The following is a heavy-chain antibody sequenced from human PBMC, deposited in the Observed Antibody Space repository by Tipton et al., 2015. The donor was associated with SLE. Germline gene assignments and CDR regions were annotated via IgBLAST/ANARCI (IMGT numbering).Heavy chain of an antibody. Sequence: TLSLTCSVSSYSIYNGFYWGWIRQSPGKGLEWIGSIYRSGTAYYNPSLKSRVTMSVDTSKNQFSLKLSSVTAADTAVYYCARPPGTYPTGDYWGQGTLVTVSS. D-gene: IGHD3-10*01. CDR2: IYRSGTA. CDR3: ARPPGTYPTGDY. J-gene: IGHJ4*02. CDR1: SYSIYNGFY. V-gene: IGHV4-38-2*01.